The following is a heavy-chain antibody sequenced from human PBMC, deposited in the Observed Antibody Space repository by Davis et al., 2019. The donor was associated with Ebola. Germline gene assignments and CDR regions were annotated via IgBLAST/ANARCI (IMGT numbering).Heavy chain of an antibody. V-gene: IGHV1-69*04. CDR2: IIPILGIA. D-gene: IGHD3-10*01. CDR3: VRVMVRGVGFDP. J-gene: IGHJ5*02. Sequence: SVKVSCKASGGTFSSYAISWVRQAPGQGLEWMGRIIPILGIANYAQKFQGRVTITADKSTSTAYMELSSLRSEDTAVYYCVRVMVRGVGFDPWGQGTLVTVSS. CDR1: GGTFSSYA.